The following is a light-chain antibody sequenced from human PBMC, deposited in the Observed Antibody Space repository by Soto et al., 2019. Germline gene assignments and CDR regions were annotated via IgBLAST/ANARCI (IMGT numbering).Light chain of an antibody. CDR2: GAS. J-gene: IGKJ5*01. V-gene: IGKV3-15*01. Sequence: EMVMTQSPATLSVSPGERATLSCRASQSVSGNLAWYQQKPGQAPRLLIYGASTRATGIPARFSGSGSGTDFTLTISSLQSEDFAVYYCQQYNNWLITFGQGTRLEMK. CDR3: QQYNNWLIT. CDR1: QSVSGN.